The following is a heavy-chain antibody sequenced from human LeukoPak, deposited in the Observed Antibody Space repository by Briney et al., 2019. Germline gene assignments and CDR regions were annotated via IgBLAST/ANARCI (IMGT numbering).Heavy chain of an antibody. V-gene: IGHV4-38-2*01. CDR2: IYHSGST. CDR1: GYSISSGYY. J-gene: IGHJ5*02. CDR3: ARALPRLYYYDSSGENWFDP. D-gene: IGHD3-22*01. Sequence: PSETLSLTCAVSGYSISSGYYWGWIRQPPGKGLEWIGSIYHSGSTYYNPSLKSRVTISVDTSKNQFSLKLSSVTAADTAVYYCARALPRLYYYDSSGENWFDPWGQGTLVTVSS.